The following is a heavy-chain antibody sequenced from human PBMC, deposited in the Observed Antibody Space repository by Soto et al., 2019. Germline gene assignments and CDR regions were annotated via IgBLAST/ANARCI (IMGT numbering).Heavy chain of an antibody. V-gene: IGHV4-39*01. CDR3: ARHVLEWPLWGMDV. CDR2: IYYSGST. Sequence: SETLSLTCTVSGGSISSSSYYWGWIRQPPGKGLEWIGSIYYSGSTYYNPSLKSRVTISVDTSKNQFSLKLSSVTAADTAVYYCARHVLEWPLWGMDVWGQGTTVTVSS. J-gene: IGHJ6*02. CDR1: GGSISSSSYY. D-gene: IGHD3-3*01.